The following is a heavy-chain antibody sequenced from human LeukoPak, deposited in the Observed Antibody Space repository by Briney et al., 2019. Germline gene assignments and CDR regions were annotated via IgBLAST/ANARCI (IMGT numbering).Heavy chain of an antibody. Sequence: GGSLRLSCAGSGYTFGDYGMSWVRQAPGKGLQWVSGINRNGDSTGYADFVKGRFTISRDNTKNSLYLQMDSLGVDDTALYHCARKGLGGELGGFDYWGQGTLVTVSS. J-gene: IGHJ4*02. D-gene: IGHD1-26*01. CDR2: INRNGDST. CDR1: GYTFGDYG. V-gene: IGHV3-20*01. CDR3: ARKGLGGELGGFDY.